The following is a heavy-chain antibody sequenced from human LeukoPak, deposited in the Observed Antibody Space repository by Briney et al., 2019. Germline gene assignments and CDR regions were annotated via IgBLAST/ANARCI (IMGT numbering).Heavy chain of an antibody. Sequence: ASVKVSCKASGYTFTGYYMHWVRQAPGQGLEWMGWINPNSGGTNYAQTFQGRVTMTRDTSISTAYMELSRLRSDDTAVYYCARDSVLVMATTPSDYWGQGPLVTVSS. CDR1: GYTFTGYY. CDR2: INPNSGGT. V-gene: IGHV1-2*02. J-gene: IGHJ4*02. D-gene: IGHD5-24*01. CDR3: ARDSVLVMATTPSDY.